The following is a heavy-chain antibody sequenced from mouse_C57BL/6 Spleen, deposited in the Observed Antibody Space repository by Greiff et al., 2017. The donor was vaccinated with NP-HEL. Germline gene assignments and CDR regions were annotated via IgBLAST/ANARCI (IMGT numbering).Heavy chain of an antibody. Sequence: EVKVEESGPGMVKPSQSLSLTCTVTGYSITSGYVWHWIRHFPGNKLEWMGYISYSGSTNYNPSLKSRISITHDTSKNHFFLKLNSVTTEDTATYYCARDGGNTAWFAYWGQGTLVTVSA. D-gene: IGHD2-1*01. CDR2: ISYSGST. J-gene: IGHJ3*01. CDR1: GYSITSGYV. V-gene: IGHV3-1*01. CDR3: ARDGGNTAWFAY.